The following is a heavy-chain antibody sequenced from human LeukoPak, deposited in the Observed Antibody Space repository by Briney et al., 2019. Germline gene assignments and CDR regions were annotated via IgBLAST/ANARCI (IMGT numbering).Heavy chain of an antibody. CDR3: AREGVATFYFDY. CDR1: GFTFSSYW. D-gene: IGHD5-12*01. Sequence: PGGSLRLSCAASGFTFSSYWMHWVRQAPGKGLVWVSRINTDGSSTSYADSVKGRFTISRDSAKNTLYLQMNSLRAGDTAVYYCAREGVATFYFDYWGQGALVTVSS. V-gene: IGHV3-74*01. CDR2: INTDGSST. J-gene: IGHJ4*02.